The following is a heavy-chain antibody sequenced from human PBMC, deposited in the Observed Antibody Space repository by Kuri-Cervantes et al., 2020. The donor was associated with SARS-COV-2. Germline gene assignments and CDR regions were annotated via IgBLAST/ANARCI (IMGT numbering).Heavy chain of an antibody. D-gene: IGHD3-22*01. CDR3: ARVSSGYSPTEYFQH. Sequence: GGSLRLSCAASGFTFSNYAIHWVRQAPGKGLEWVALISYDGSNIQYAHSVKGRFSISRDNSNNTVHLQMISLRAEDTAVYYCARVSSGYSPTEYFQHWGQGTLVTVSS. J-gene: IGHJ1*01. CDR1: GFTFSNYA. CDR2: ISYDGSNI. V-gene: IGHV3-30-3*01.